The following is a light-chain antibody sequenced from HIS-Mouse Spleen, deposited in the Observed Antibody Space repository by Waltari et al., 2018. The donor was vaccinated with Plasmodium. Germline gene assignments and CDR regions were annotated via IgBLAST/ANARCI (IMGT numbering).Light chain of an antibody. V-gene: IGKV3-20*01. CDR2: GAS. CDR1: QSVSSSY. CDR3: QQYGSSPYT. J-gene: IGKJ2*01. Sequence: EIVLTQSPGTLSLSPGERATLSCRASQSVSSSYLAWYQQKPVQAPMLLIYGASSRAPGIPDRFSGSGSGTDFTLTISRLEPEDFAVYYCQQYGSSPYTFGQGTKLEIK.